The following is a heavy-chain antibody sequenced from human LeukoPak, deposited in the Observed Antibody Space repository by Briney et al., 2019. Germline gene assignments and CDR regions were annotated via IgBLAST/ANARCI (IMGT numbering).Heavy chain of an antibody. J-gene: IGHJ4*02. D-gene: IGHD5-24*01. CDR1: GYTFTSYG. CDR3: ARAVRVVATTTFDY. CDR2: IIPIFGTA. Sequence: GASVKVSCKASGYTFTSYGISWVRQAPGQGLEWMGGIIPIFGTANYAQKFQGRVTITADESTSTAYMELSSLRSEDTAVYYCARAVRVVATTTFDYWGQGTLVTVSS. V-gene: IGHV1-69*13.